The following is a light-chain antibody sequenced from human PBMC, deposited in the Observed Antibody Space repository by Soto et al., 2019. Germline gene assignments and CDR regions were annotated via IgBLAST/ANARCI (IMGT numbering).Light chain of an antibody. CDR1: QSVSAN. V-gene: IGKV3-15*01. Sequence: EMVMTQSPATLSVSPGGRATLSCRASQSVSANLAWYQQKPGQAPRLLIFGESTRATGIPARFSGSGSGTEFTLTISSLQSEDFAVYYCQQYSNWPTFGQGTKVDIK. CDR3: QQYSNWPT. CDR2: GES. J-gene: IGKJ1*01.